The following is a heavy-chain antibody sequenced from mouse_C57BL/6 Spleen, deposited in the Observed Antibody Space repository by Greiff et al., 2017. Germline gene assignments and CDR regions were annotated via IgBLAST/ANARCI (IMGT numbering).Heavy chain of an antibody. Sequence: EVQLQQSGPELVKPGASVKMSCKASGYTFTDYYMPWVQQIHGKSLAWIGYIYPNHGGTGYKQKFKGQATLTGEQSSRTAYMESRILTSEDAAVYCCARGDYRYFDVWGTGTTVTVSS. V-gene: IGHV1-34*01. J-gene: IGHJ1*03. CDR2: IYPNHGGT. CDR1: GYTFTDYY. CDR3: ARGDYRYFDV.